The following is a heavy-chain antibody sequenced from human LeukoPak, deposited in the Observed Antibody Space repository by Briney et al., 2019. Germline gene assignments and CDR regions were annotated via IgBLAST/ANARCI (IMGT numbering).Heavy chain of an antibody. J-gene: IGHJ4*02. CDR2: IYSGGST. CDR1: GLTVSSNY. Sequence: GGSLRLSCAASGLTVSSNYMRWVRQAPGKGLEWVSVIYSGGSTYYADSVKGRFTISRDKSKNTLYLQMDSLRAEDTAVYYCAREVWGDYFDFWGQGTRITVSS. V-gene: IGHV3-53*01. CDR3: AREVWGDYFDF. D-gene: IGHD3-16*01.